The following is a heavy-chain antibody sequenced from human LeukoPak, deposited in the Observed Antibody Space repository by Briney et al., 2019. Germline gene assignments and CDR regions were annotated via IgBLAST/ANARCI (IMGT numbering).Heavy chain of an antibody. J-gene: IGHJ3*02. Sequence: SETLSLTCAVYGGSFGGYYWSWIRQPPGKGLEWIGEINHSGSTNYNPSLKSRVTISVDTSKNQFSLKLSSVTAADTAVYYCARGGLLWFGERRTFDIWGQGTMVTVSS. D-gene: IGHD3-10*01. CDR1: GGSFGGYY. V-gene: IGHV4-34*01. CDR3: ARGGLLWFGERRTFDI. CDR2: INHSGST.